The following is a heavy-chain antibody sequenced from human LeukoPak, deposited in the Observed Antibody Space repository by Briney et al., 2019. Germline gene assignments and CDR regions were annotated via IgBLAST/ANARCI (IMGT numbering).Heavy chain of an antibody. J-gene: IGHJ4*02. CDR2: INPSGGST. Sequence: ASVKVSCKASGYTFTSYYMHWVRQGPAQGMEWMGIINPSGGSTNYAQKFPGRVTMSRDTSTSTVYMELSSLRSDDTAVYYCARVRGPVEDPFDYRGQGTLVTVSS. V-gene: IGHV1-46*01. CDR1: GYTFTSYY. CDR3: ARVRGPVEDPFDY. D-gene: IGHD4-23*01.